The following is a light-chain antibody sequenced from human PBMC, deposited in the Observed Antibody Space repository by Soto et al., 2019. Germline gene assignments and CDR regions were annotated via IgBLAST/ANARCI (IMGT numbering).Light chain of an antibody. CDR3: QSLGTGIQV. Sequence: QAVVTQSPSASGSLGASVKLTCTQSSDYTTYAIAWHQQQSEKGPRFLMKINYDGTHSKGDGFFDRFSGSSSGAERHLTISSLQSEDEADYYCQSLGTGIQVFGGGTKLTVL. J-gene: IGLJ3*02. V-gene: IGLV4-69*01. CDR1: SDYTTYA. CDR2: INYDGTH.